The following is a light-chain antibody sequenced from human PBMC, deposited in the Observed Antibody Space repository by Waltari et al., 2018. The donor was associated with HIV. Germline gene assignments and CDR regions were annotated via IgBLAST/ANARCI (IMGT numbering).Light chain of an antibody. CDR2: GSR. CDR3: QSYDNSLTGSL. CDR1: GPNIGAGYA. V-gene: IGLV1-40*01. Sequence: QSVLTQAPSVSGAPGQRVTISCTGSGPNIGAGYAVNWYPQHPGTAPKLLIFGSRNRPSGVPDRFSASTSGTSASLAITGLQAEDEADYFCQSYDNSLTGSLFGGGTKLTVL. J-gene: IGLJ2*01.